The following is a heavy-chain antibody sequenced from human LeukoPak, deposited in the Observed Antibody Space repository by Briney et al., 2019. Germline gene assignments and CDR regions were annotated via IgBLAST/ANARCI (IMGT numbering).Heavy chain of an antibody. V-gene: IGHV4-39*01. J-gene: IGHJ5*01. Sequence: SETLSLTCTVSGSSISSTFYYWAWIRQPPGKGLEWIATIYYSGSTYYNPSLNSRGTMSVDTSKNQFSLRLSSVTAADTAVYFCARRHNSGYYDSWGQGTLVTVSS. CDR1: GSSISSTFYY. CDR3: ARRHNSGYYDS. D-gene: IGHD6-19*01. CDR2: IYYSGST.